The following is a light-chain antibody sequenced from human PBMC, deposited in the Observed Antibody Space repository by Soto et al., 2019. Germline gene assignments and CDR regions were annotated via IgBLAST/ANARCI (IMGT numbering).Light chain of an antibody. J-gene: IGKJ5*01. CDR2: GAS. V-gene: IGKV3-20*01. CDR3: QHYGRSPIT. CDR1: ESVYSNY. Sequence: EIVLTQSPGTLSLSPGERGTLSCRASESVYSNYLAWYQKKPGQAPRLLIHGASIRATGIPDRFSGSGSGTDFTLTISSLEPEDFTVYYCQHYGRSPITFGQGTRLEIK.